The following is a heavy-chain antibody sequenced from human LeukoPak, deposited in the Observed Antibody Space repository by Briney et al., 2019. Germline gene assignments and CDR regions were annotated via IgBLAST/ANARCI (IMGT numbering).Heavy chain of an antibody. V-gene: IGHV1-2*02. CDR3: ARDPYGIVVVPAADRTNWFDP. CDR2: INPNSGGT. D-gene: IGHD2-2*01. J-gene: IGHJ5*02. Sequence: GASVKVPCKASGYTFTGHYMHWVRQAPGQGLEWMGWINPNSGGTNYAQKFQGRVTMTRDTSISTAYMELSRLRSDDTAVYYCARDPYGIVVVPAADRTNWFDPWGQGTLVTVSS. CDR1: GYTFTGHY.